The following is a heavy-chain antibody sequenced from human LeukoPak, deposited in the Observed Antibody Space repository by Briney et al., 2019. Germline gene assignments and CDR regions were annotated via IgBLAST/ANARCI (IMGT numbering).Heavy chain of an antibody. CDR1: GGSFSGYY. CDR2: INHSGST. Sequence: SETLSLTCAVYGGSFSGYYWSWIRQPPGKGLEWIGEINHSGSTNYNPSLKSRVTISVDTSKNQFSLKLSSVTAADAAVYYCARASGYRKYYFDYWGQGTLVTVSS. V-gene: IGHV4-34*01. CDR3: ARASGYRKYYFDY. D-gene: IGHD3-22*01. J-gene: IGHJ4*02.